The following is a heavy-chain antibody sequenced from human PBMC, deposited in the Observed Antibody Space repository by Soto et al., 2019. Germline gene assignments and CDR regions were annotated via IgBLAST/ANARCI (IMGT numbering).Heavy chain of an antibody. CDR3: ARDATPVY. J-gene: IGHJ4*02. Sequence: SETLSLTCTVSGGSISSYYWSWIRQPPGKGLEWIGYIYHSGSTNYNPSLKSRVTMSIDTSKDQFSLKLSSVTAADTAVYYCARDATPVYWGQGTLVTVSS. CDR1: GGSISSYY. V-gene: IGHV4-59*01. CDR2: IYHSGST.